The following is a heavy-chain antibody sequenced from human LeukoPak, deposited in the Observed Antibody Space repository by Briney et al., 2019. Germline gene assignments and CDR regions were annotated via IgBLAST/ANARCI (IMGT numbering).Heavy chain of an antibody. V-gene: IGHV1-69*06. J-gene: IGHJ6*04. CDR2: IIPIFGTA. Sequence: ASVKVSCTASGGTFSSYAISWVRQAPGQGLEWMGGIIPIFGTANYAQKFQGRVTITADKSTSTAYMELSSLRSEDTAVYYCARDSTMVRGVIWDYYYGMDVWGKGTTVTVSS. D-gene: IGHD3-10*01. CDR3: ARDSTMVRGVIWDYYYGMDV. CDR1: GGTFSSYA.